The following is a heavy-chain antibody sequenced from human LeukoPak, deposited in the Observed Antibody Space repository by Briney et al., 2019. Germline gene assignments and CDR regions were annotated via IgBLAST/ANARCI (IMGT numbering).Heavy chain of an antibody. D-gene: IGHD4-17*01. J-gene: IGHJ6*03. CDR2: ISSSSSYI. CDR1: GFTFSSYN. Sequence: GGSLRLSCAASGFTFSSYNMNWVRQAPGKGLEWVSSISSSSSYIYYADSVKGRFTISRDNAKNSLYLQMNSLRAEDTAVYYCARDDRGYGDYYYYYMDVWGKGTTVTVSS. CDR3: ARDDRGYGDYYYYYMDV. V-gene: IGHV3-21*01.